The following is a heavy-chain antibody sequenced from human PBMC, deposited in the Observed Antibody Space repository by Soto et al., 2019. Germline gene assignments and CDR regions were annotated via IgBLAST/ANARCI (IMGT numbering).Heavy chain of an antibody. CDR2: ISGSGGYT. CDR1: GFTFSTYA. CDR3: AKPVVVAGATRYYFDS. J-gene: IGHJ4*02. V-gene: IGHV3-23*01. D-gene: IGHD2-15*01. Sequence: PGGSLRLSCVASGFTFSTYAMNWVRQAPGKGLEWVSTISGSGGYTYYADSVKGRFTISRDNSKNTLYLQMNSLRAEDTALYYCAKPVVVAGATRYYFDSWGQGTLVTVSS.